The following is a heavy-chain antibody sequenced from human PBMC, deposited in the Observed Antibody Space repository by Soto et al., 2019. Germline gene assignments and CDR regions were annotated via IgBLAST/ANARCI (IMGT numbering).Heavy chain of an antibody. CDR1: GGSISSGDYY. D-gene: IGHD6-13*01. CDR3: ARDGAAAGTTIDY. Sequence: SETLSLTCTVSGGSISSGDYYWSWIRQPPGKGLEWIGYIYYSGSTYYNPSLKSRVTISVDTSKNQFSLKLSSVTAADTAVYYCARDGAAAGTTIDYWGQGTLVTVSS. V-gene: IGHV4-30-4*01. CDR2: IYYSGST. J-gene: IGHJ4*02.